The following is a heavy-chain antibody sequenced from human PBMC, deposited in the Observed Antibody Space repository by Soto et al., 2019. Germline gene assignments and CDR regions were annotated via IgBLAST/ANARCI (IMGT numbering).Heavy chain of an antibody. CDR1: GYPFSNYN. CDR3: AREGGNGTRIQYYGMDI. Sequence: QVQLGQSGVEVKKPGASVRVSCKASGYPFSNYNITWVRQAPGQGLEWMGRISGHSGDTNYAEKVRDRITMATDTSTRTAYMELRNLRSDDTAVYYCAREGGNGTRIQYYGMDIWGQGTTVTVSS. J-gene: IGHJ6*02. CDR2: ISGHSGDT. D-gene: IGHD1-26*01. V-gene: IGHV1-18*01.